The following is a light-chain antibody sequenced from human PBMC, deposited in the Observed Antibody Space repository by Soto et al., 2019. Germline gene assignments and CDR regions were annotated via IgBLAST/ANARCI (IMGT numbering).Light chain of an antibody. CDR2: GAS. CDR3: QQYGTLPET. CDR1: QSVTSDY. V-gene: IGKV3-20*01. Sequence: ENGLSLAPCTLSWTPPDRATLSCGASQSVTSDYLAWYQQKPGQAPGLLIHGASSRATGIPDRFSGSGSGTDFTLTISGLQPEDFAVYYCQQYGTLPETLAEGTKADI. J-gene: IGKJ1*01.